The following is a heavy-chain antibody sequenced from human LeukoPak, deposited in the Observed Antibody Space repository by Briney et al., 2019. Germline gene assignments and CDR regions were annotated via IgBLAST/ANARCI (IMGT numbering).Heavy chain of an antibody. CDR3: ALGGILTEGY. D-gene: IGHD3-9*01. J-gene: IGHJ4*02. CDR1: GFTFDDYA. V-gene: IGHV3-9*01. Sequence: GGSLRLSCAASGFTFDDYAMHWVRQAPGKGLEWVSGISWNSGSIGYADSVKGRFTISRDNAKNSLYLQMNSLRAEDTAVYYCALGGILTEGYWGQGTLVTVSS. CDR2: ISWNSGSI.